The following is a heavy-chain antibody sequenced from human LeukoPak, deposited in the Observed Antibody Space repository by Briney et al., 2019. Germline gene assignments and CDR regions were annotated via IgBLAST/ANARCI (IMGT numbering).Heavy chain of an antibody. D-gene: IGHD5-24*01. CDR1: GYSISSGYY. CDR3: ASPEMATHYFDY. J-gene: IGHJ4*02. Sequence: SETLSLTCTVSGYSISSGYYWGWIRQPPGKGLEWIGSIYHSGSTYYNPSLKSRVTISVDTSKNQFSLKLSSVTAADTAVYYCASPEMATHYFDYWGQGTLVTVSS. CDR2: IYHSGST. V-gene: IGHV4-38-2*02.